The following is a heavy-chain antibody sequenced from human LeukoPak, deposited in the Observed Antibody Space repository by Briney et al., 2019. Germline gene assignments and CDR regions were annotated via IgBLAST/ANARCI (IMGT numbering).Heavy chain of an antibody. CDR3: ARLHEDYYFDY. CDR1: GGSIRSYD. V-gene: IGHV4-59*08. CDR2: IYYSGST. Sequence: KHSETLSLTCTVSGGSIRSYDWSWIRQPPGKGMEWIGYIYYSGSTNYNPSLKSRVTISVDTSKNQFYLKLSSVTAADTAVYYSARLHEDYYFDYWGQGTLVTVSS. J-gene: IGHJ4*02. D-gene: IGHD3/OR15-3a*01.